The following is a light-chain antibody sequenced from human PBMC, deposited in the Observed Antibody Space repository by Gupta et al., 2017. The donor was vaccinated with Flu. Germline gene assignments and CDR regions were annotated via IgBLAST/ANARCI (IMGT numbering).Light chain of an antibody. CDR1: SSDVGRSDS. Sequence: QSALPQPASVSGAPGQSITISCTGTSSDVGRSDSVSWYQQHPGKAPKLLIYDVSNRPSGVPSRFSGSKSGTTASLTITGLEAEDEADYYCRSYTSTNNVFVFGPGTKVTVL. J-gene: IGLJ1*01. CDR3: RSYTSTNNVFV. V-gene: IGLV2-14*01. CDR2: DVS.